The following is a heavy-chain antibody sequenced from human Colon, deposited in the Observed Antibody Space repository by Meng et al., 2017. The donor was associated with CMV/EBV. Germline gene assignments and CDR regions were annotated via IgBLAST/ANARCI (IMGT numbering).Heavy chain of an antibody. CDR2: IITISGTT. Sequence: QVQLELLGVGVKTPGLSVKVLCKVSKGTFPSYPISWVRQGPGQGFEWVGGIITISGTTDYAQKFQGRVTITADESTSTAYMKLSNLRSEDTAIYYCARVICGGDCYLDYWGRGTLVTVSS. CDR1: KGTFPSYP. D-gene: IGHD2-21*02. J-gene: IGHJ4*02. V-gene: IGHV1-69*12. CDR3: ARVICGGDCYLDY.